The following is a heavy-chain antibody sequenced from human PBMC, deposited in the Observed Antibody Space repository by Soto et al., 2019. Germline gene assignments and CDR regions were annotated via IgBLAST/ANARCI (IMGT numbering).Heavy chain of an antibody. CDR3: ARNDYGEKDAFDI. J-gene: IGHJ3*02. V-gene: IGHV4-59*01. D-gene: IGHD4-17*01. Sequence: SETLSLTCTVSGGSISSYYWSWIRQPPGKGLEWIGYIYYSGSTNYNPSLKSRVTISVDTSKNQFSLKLSSVTAADTAVYYCARNDYGEKDAFDIWGQGTMVTVSS. CDR1: GGSISSYY. CDR2: IYYSGST.